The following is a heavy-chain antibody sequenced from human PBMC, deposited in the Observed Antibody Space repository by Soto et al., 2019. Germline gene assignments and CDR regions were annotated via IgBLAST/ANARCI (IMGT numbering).Heavy chain of an antibody. D-gene: IGHD3-22*01. CDR3: ARVLDYYDSTPFDS. J-gene: IGHJ4*02. V-gene: IGHV3-48*01. CDR2: ISSSSSTI. Sequence: PGGSLRLSCAASGFTFSSYSMNWVRQAPGKGLEWVSYISSSSSTIYYADSVKGRFTISRDNAKNSLYLQMNSLRAEDTAVYYCARVLDYYDSTPFDSWGQGTLVTVS. CDR1: GFTFSSYS.